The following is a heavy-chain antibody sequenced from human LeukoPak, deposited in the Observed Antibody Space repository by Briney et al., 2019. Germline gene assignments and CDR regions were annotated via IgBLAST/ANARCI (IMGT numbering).Heavy chain of an antibody. CDR2: ISGSGGST. V-gene: IGHV3-23*01. Sequence: GGSLRLSCAASGFTFSSYAMSWVRQAPGKGLEWVSAISGSGGSTYYADSVKGRFTISRDNSKNTLYLQMNSLRAEDTAVYYCAKVGPRYSYGTPYFDYWGQGTLVTVSS. D-gene: IGHD5-18*01. CDR1: GFTFSSYA. CDR3: AKVGPRYSYGTPYFDY. J-gene: IGHJ4*02.